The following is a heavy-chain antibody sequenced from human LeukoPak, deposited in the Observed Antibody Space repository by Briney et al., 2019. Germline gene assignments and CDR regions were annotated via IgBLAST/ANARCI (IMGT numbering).Heavy chain of an antibody. Sequence: SETLSLTCTVSSYSISSGYYWGWIRQPPGKGLEWIGSIYHSGSTYYNPSLKSRVTISVDTSKNQFSLKLSSVTAADTAVYYCARGKYQLAPTNWFDPWGQGTLVTVSS. D-gene: IGHD2-2*01. CDR2: IYHSGST. V-gene: IGHV4-38-2*02. CDR3: ARGKYQLAPTNWFDP. CDR1: SYSISSGYY. J-gene: IGHJ5*02.